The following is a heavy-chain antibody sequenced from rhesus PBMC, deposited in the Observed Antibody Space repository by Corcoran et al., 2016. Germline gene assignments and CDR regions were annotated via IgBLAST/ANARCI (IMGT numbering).Heavy chain of an antibody. CDR3: TIYRGSGLDS. CDR1: GYTFHSYY. D-gene: IGHD5-24*01. V-gene: IGHV1S9*01. J-gene: IGHJ6*01. Sequence: QVQLVQSGAEVKMPGASVKLSCKASGYTFHSYYITWVRQAPGQVLEWMGWINPSNGNTGYAQKFQGRVTMTRDTSTSTAYMELSSLRSEDTAVYYCTIYRGSGLDSWGQGVVVTVSS. CDR2: INPSNGNT.